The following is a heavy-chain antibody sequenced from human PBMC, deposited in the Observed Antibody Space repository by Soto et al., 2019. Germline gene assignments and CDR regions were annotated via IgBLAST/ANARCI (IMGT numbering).Heavy chain of an antibody. CDR2: INPSGGST. CDR3: ARDLIDYYYGMDV. V-gene: IGHV1-46*01. CDR1: GYTFTSYY. J-gene: IGHJ6*02. Sequence: ASVKVSCKASGYTFTSYYMHWVRQAPGQGLEWMGIINPSGGSTTYAQKFQGRVTMTRDTSTSTVYMELGSLRSEDTAVYYCARDLIDYYYGMDVWGQGTTVTVSS.